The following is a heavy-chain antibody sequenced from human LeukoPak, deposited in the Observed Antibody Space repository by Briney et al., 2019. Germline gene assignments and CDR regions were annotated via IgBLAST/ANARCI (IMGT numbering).Heavy chain of an antibody. J-gene: IGHJ6*02. CDR3: AREPPIKDYAMDV. D-gene: IGHD1-14*01. V-gene: IGHV3-48*02. Sequence: GGSLRLSCAASGFTFNSFSMNWVRQAPGKGLERISYINSRSSSIDYADSVKGRFTISRDNAKNSLYLQMNSLRDEDTAVYYCAREPPIKDYAMDVWGQGTTVIVSS. CDR1: GFTFNSFS. CDR2: INSRSSSI.